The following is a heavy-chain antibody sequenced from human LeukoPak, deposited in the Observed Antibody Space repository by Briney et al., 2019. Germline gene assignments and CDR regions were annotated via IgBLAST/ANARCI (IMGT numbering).Heavy chain of an antibody. CDR1: GFSFSDYA. CDR3: ARRGGGYHFDY. V-gene: IGHV3-30*16. Sequence: TGGSLRLSCAAFGFSFSDYAMHSVRQAPGKGPEWVAFIAYDGNEIHYADSVKGRFTISRDNSKSTLNLQMNSLRVEDTAVYYCARRGGGYHFDYCGQGTLVTVSS. D-gene: IGHD3-22*01. CDR2: IAYDGNEI. J-gene: IGHJ4*02.